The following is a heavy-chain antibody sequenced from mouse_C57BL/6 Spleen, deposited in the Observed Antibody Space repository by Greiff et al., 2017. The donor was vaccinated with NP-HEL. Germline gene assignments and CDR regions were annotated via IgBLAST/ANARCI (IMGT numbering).Heavy chain of an antibody. J-gene: IGHJ1*03. CDR1: GYTFTGYW. D-gene: IGHD2-5*01. CDR3: ARKDYSNYVWYFDV. CDR2: ILPGSGST. V-gene: IGHV1-9*01. Sequence: VQLVESGAELMKPGASVKLSCKATGYTFTGYWIEWVKQRPGHGLEWIGEILPGSGSTNYNEKFKGKATLTADTSSNTAYMQLSSLTTEVSAIYYCARKDYSNYVWYFDVWGTGTTVTVSS.